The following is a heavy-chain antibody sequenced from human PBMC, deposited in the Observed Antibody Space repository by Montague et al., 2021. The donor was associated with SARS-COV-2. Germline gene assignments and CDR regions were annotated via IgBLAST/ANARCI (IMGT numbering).Heavy chain of an antibody. CDR2: NEK. J-gene: IGHJ5*01. Sequence: NEKNYVDSVRGRFSISRDNTKNSLYLQMNSLRVEDTAVYYCARDRAAAGSWVHGTLVIVSS. V-gene: IGHV3-7*01. CDR3: ARDRAAAGS. D-gene: IGHD6-13*01.